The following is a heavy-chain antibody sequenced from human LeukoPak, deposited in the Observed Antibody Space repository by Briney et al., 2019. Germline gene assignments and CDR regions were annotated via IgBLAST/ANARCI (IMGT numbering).Heavy chain of an antibody. CDR3: ARAGGCSSTSCYYFDY. J-gene: IGHJ4*02. D-gene: IGHD2-2*01. CDR1: GGSISSGGYY. Sequence: SETLSLTCTVSGGSISSGGYYWSWIRQHPGKGLEWIGYIYYSGSTYYNPSLKSRVTISVVTSKNQFSLKLSSVTAADTAVYYCARAGGCSSTSCYYFDYWGQGTLVTVSS. V-gene: IGHV4-31*03. CDR2: IYYSGST.